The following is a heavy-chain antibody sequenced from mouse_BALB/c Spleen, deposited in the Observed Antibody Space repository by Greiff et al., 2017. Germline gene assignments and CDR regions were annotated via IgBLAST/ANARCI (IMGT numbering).Heavy chain of an antibody. V-gene: IGHV5-6-4*01. CDR2: ISSGGSYT. CDR3: TRDPNGSSFDY. Sequence: EVKLVESGGGLVKPGGSLKLSCAASGFTFSSYTMSWVRQTPEKRLEWVATISSGGSYTYYPDSVKGRFTISRDNAKNTLYLQMSSLKSEDTAMYYCTRDPNGSSFDYWGQGTTLTVSS. CDR1: GFTFSSYT. D-gene: IGHD1-1*01. J-gene: IGHJ2*01.